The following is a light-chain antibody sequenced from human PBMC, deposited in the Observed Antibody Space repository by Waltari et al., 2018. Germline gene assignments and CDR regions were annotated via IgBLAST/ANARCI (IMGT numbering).Light chain of an antibody. CDR3: SSYGNRNVV. J-gene: IGLJ2*01. Sequence: QSALTQPPSASGSPGQSVTISCTGTSRDVGGNNFVAWYQQYPGQTPKVIIYDATKLPAGVPDRFSGSKAGNTASRTVSGRQAEDEADYYCSSYGNRNVVFGGGTKVTVL. V-gene: IGLV2-8*01. CDR2: DAT. CDR1: SRDVGGNNF.